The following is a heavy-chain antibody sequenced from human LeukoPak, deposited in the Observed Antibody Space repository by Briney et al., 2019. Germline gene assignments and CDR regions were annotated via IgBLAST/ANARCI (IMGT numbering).Heavy chain of an antibody. V-gene: IGHV1-69*13. CDR1: GYTFTSYG. Sequence: ASVEVSCKASGYTFTSYGISWVRQAPGQGLEWMGGIIPIFGTANYAQKFQGRVTITADESTSTAYMELSSLRSEDTAVYYCARGRSGSYFYWGQGTLVTVSS. CDR3: ARGRSGSYFY. D-gene: IGHD1-26*01. J-gene: IGHJ4*02. CDR2: IIPIFGTA.